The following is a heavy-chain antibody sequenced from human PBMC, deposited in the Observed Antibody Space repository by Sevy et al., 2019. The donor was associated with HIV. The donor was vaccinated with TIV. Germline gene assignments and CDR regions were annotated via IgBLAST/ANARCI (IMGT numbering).Heavy chain of an antibody. CDR3: VAANTWQDY. Sequence: GGSLRLSCVASGFTFSSYWMHWVRQAPGKGPEWVAGVNSDGSITYYEDSVKGRFTMSRDSAKNTLYLQMNSLRADDTAVYFCVAANTWQDYWGQGTLVTVSS. D-gene: IGHD2-15*01. V-gene: IGHV3-74*01. CDR1: GFTFSSYW. CDR2: VNSDGSIT. J-gene: IGHJ4*02.